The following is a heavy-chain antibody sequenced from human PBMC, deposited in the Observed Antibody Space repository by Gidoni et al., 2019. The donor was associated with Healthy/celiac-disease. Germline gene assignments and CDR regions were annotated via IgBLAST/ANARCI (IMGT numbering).Heavy chain of an antibody. CDR2: IRSKADGGTT. D-gene: IGHD3-3*01. J-gene: IGHJ3*02. Sequence: EVQLVESGGGLVQPGRSLRLSCTDAGFTFGDYAMGWFRQAPGQGLECVGFIRSKADGGTTEYAASVKGRFTISRDDSKSIAYLQMNSLKTEDTAVYYCTRDPNYDFWEKGAFDIWGQGTMVTVSS. CDR1: GFTFGDYA. CDR3: TRDPNYDFWEKGAFDI. V-gene: IGHV3-49*03.